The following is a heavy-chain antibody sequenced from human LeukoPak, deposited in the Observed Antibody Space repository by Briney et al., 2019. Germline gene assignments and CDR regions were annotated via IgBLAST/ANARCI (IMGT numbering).Heavy chain of an antibody. CDR1: GGAISNYY. CDR2: IYTSGST. CDR3: ARGSGYSYGYPLDY. J-gene: IGHJ4*02. Sequence: SETLSLTCTVSGGAISNYYWSWIRQPAGKGLEWIGRIYTSGSTNYNPSLKSRVTMSVDTSKNQFSLQLSSVTAADTAVYYRARGSGYSYGYPLDYWGQGTLVTVSS. D-gene: IGHD5-18*01. V-gene: IGHV4-4*07.